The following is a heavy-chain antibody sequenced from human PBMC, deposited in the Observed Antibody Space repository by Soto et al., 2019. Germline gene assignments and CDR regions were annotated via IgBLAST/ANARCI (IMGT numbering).Heavy chain of an antibody. CDR1: GYIFVSYG. V-gene: IGHV1-18*04. D-gene: IGHD6-13*01. Sequence: ASVKVSCKASGYIFVSYGMNWVRQAPGQGLEWLGRISAYDGNANYAQNFQGRVTMTTDTSTRTVHMELRSLRSDDTAVYYCARDQRERWQQLVFGMDVWGQGNTVTVS. CDR3: ARDQRERWQQLVFGMDV. J-gene: IGHJ6*02. CDR2: ISAYDGNA.